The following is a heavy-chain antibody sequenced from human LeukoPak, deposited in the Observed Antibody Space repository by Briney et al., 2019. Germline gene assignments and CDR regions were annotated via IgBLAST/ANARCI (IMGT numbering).Heavy chain of an antibody. CDR3: ARVGQDSSSWPQLYYFDY. Sequence: GGSLRLSCAASGFTFSSYSMNWVRQAPGKGLEWVSSISSSSYIYYADSVKGRFTISRDNAKNSLYLQMNSLRAEDTAVYYCARVGQDSSSWPQLYYFDYWGQGTLVTVSS. D-gene: IGHD6-13*01. V-gene: IGHV3-21*01. J-gene: IGHJ4*02. CDR1: GFTFSSYS. CDR2: ISSSSYI.